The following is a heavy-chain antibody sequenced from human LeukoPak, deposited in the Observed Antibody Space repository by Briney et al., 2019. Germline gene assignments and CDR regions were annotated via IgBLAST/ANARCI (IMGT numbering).Heavy chain of an antibody. CDR2: INHRGST. V-gene: IGHV4-34*01. CDR3: AKTRLRRHLFNYWGRDV. CDR1: GGSFSDYY. J-gene: IGHJ6*04. Sequence: SETLSLTCAVYGGSFSDYYWSWIRQPPGKGLEWIGEINHRGSTNYNPSLKSRVTISVDTSKNQFSLKLSSVTAADTAVYYCAKTRLRRHLFNYWGRDVGGKGTPPTPSS. D-gene: IGHD2-15*01.